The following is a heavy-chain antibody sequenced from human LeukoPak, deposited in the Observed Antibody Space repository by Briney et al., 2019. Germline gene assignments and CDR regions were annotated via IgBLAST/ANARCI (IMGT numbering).Heavy chain of an antibody. D-gene: IGHD6-13*01. V-gene: IGHV4-59*01. Sequence: SVTLSLTCTVSGGSISSYYWSWVRQPPGKGLEWIGYIYYSGSTNYNPSLKSRVTISVDTSKNQFSLKLSSVTAADTAVYYCARGDSFEAFDIWGQGTMVTVSS. J-gene: IGHJ3*02. CDR1: GGSISSYY. CDR3: ARGDSFEAFDI. CDR2: IYYSGST.